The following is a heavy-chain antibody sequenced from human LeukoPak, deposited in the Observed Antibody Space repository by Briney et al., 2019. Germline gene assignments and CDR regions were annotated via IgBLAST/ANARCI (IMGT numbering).Heavy chain of an antibody. D-gene: IGHD2-2*01. CDR1: AFTLSSYS. Sequence: PGGSRRLSWAAAAFTLSSYSMDWVRQAAREWLEWVSSIMSSSSYIYYAGSVKGRFTIAIDNAEKSLYMAMNSLRAEYMAVYYCARDHSIVVVPAAMFVPFDYWGQGTLVTVSS. V-gene: IGHV3-21*01. CDR2: IMSSSSYI. J-gene: IGHJ4*02. CDR3: ARDHSIVVVPAAMFVPFDY.